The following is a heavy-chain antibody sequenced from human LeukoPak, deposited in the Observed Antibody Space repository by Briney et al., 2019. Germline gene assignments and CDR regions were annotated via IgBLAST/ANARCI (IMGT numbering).Heavy chain of an antibody. Sequence: GGSLRLSCVAPGFTFTNAWMSWVRQAPGKGLEWVGRIKSKGDAEATDYAAPVKGRFTISREDSKNTLYLQMNSLKTEDTAVYYCTTDLGLTMIRGVIVSWGQGTLVTVSS. CDR3: TTDLGLTMIRGVIVS. D-gene: IGHD3-10*01. J-gene: IGHJ4*02. CDR1: GFTFTNAW. CDR2: IKSKGDAEAT. V-gene: IGHV3-15*01.